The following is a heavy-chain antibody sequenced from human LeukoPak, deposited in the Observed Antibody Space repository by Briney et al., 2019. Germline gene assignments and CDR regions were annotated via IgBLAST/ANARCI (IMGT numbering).Heavy chain of an antibody. Sequence: GGSLTLSCAASGFTFSSYWMTWFRQAPGKGLEWVANIKQDGSEKYYVDSVKGRFTISRDNAKNSLYLQMNSLRAEDTAVYYCARDRRYGGNSLYYFDYWGQGTLVTVSS. D-gene: IGHD4-23*01. CDR2: IKQDGSEK. J-gene: IGHJ4*02. CDR3: ARDRRYGGNSLYYFDY. CDR1: GFTFSSYW. V-gene: IGHV3-7*01.